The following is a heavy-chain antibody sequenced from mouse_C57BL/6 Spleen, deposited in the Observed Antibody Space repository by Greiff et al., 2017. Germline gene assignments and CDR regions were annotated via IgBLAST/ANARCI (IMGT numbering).Heavy chain of an antibody. D-gene: IGHD1-1*01. Sequence: QVQLQQSGPELVKPGASVTISCKASGYAFSSSWMNWVKQRPGKGLEWIGRIYPGDGDTNYNGKFKGKATLTADKSSSTAYMQLSSLTSEDSAVYFCARNLITTVVATDWYFDVWGTGATVTVSS. J-gene: IGHJ1*03. CDR2: IYPGDGDT. CDR1: GYAFSSSW. CDR3: ARNLITTVVATDWYFDV. V-gene: IGHV1-82*01.